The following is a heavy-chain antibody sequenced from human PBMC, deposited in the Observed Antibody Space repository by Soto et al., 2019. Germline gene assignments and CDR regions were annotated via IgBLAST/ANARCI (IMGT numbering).Heavy chain of an antibody. V-gene: IGHV4-31*03. CDR2: IYYSGST. CDR3: AREDIAAGYFDY. J-gene: IGHJ4*02. CDR1: GGSISSGGYY. D-gene: IGHD6-13*01. Sequence: SETLSLTCTVSGGSISSGGYYWSWIRQHPGKGLEWIGYIYYSGSTYYNPSLKSRVTISVETSKNQFSLKLSSVTAADTAVYYCAREDIAAGYFDYWGQGTLVTVSS.